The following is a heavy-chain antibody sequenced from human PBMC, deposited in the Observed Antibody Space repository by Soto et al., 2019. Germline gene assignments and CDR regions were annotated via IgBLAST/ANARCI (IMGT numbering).Heavy chain of an antibody. Sequence: QVQLQESGPGLVKPSGTLSVTCAVSGGSISSSNGWDWVRQPPGKGLEWIGEIYHSGSTHYNPSLRSRVTISLDKSKNQFSLRVKSVTAADTAEYYCARAWPSVDSYGSGGMDVWGQGTTVTVSS. CDR3: ARAWPSVDSYGSGGMDV. D-gene: IGHD5-18*01. CDR1: GGSISSSNG. J-gene: IGHJ6*02. V-gene: IGHV4-4*02. CDR2: IYHSGST.